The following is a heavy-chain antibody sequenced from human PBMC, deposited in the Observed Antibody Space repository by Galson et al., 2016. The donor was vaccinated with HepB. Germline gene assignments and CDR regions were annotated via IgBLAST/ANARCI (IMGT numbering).Heavy chain of an antibody. D-gene: IGHD2-15*01. CDR3: AKGGVVEVTFYYYGFDV. CDR2: ISGGVYNT. Sequence: SLRLSCAASGFTFSNHVMSWIRQAPGKGLEWVAAISGGVYNTYYSESVKGRFTISRDNAKNTLYLQVDSLRDEDRAVYYCAKGGVVEVTFYYYGFDVWGQGTTVTVSS. V-gene: IGHV3-23*01. CDR1: GFTFSNHV. J-gene: IGHJ6*02.